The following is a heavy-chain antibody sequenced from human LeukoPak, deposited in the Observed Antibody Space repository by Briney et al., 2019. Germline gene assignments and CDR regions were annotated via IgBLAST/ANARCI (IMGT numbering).Heavy chain of an antibody. CDR1: GFTFSNYN. Sequence: GGSLRLSCAASGFTFSNYNINWVRQAPGKGLEWVSCSSSRGSYIYYADSVKGRFTISRDNADNSLYLQMNSLRAEDTAVYYCTKDGRVASAINRPTYYYGMDVWGQGTTVIVSS. D-gene: IGHD5-18*01. V-gene: IGHV3-21*01. CDR3: TKDGRVASAINRPTYYYGMDV. J-gene: IGHJ6*02. CDR2: SSSRGSYI.